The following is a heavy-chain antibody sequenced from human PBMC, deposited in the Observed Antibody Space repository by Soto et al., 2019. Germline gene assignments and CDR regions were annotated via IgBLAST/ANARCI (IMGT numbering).Heavy chain of an antibody. CDR1: GGTFSSYA. Sequence: ASVKVSCKASGGTFSSYAISWVRQAPGQGLEWMGGIIPIFGTANYAQKFQGRVTITADKSTSTAYMELSSPRSEDTAVYYCARVNYYDSSGYYFDYWGQGTLVTVSS. D-gene: IGHD3-22*01. CDR2: IIPIFGTA. CDR3: ARVNYYDSSGYYFDY. V-gene: IGHV1-69*06. J-gene: IGHJ4*02.